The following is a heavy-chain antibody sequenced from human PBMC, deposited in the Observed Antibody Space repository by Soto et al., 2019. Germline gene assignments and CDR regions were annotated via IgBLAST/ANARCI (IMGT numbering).Heavy chain of an antibody. J-gene: IGHJ6*02. CDR3: ARKSGVDFWSGYYMDSYGMDV. CDR2: VYHSGST. D-gene: IGHD3-3*01. Sequence: SETLSLTCTVSGGSISSGGYSWSWIRQPPGKGLEWIGYVYHSGSTYYNPSLKSRVTISVDTSKYQFSLKLSSVTAADTAVYYCARKSGVDFWSGYYMDSYGMDVWGQGTTVTVS. CDR1: GGSISSGGYS. V-gene: IGHV4-30-2*05.